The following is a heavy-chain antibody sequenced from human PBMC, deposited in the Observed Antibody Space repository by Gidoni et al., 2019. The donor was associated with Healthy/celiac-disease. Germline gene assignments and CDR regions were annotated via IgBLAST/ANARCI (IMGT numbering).Heavy chain of an antibody. CDR2: IWYDGSNK. J-gene: IGHJ4*02. CDR3: ARDLFGATSSWGVFDY. D-gene: IGHD1-26*01. Sequence: QVQLVESGGGVVQPGRSLRLSCAASGFPFRSYGMHWVRQAPGKGLEWVAVIWYDGSNKYYADSVKGRFTISRDNSKNTLYLQMNSLRAEDTAVYYCARDLFGATSSWGVFDYWGQGTLVTVSS. CDR1: GFPFRSYG. V-gene: IGHV3-33*01.